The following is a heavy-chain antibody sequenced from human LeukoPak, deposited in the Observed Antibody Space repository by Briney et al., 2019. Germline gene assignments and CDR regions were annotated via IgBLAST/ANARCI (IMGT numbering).Heavy chain of an antibody. D-gene: IGHD2-2*03. V-gene: IGHV3-66*01. J-gene: IGHJ4*02. Sequence: GGSLRLSCAASGVTVNNNYMSWVRRAPGKLPKSVSSIYSSRDTHYADSVKGRFAISRDNSKNTLYLQMNSLTVEDTAVYYCTRDGSSSSRFGYWGQGTLVTVSA. CDR1: GVTVNNNY. CDR2: IYSSRDT. CDR3: TRDGSSSSRFGY.